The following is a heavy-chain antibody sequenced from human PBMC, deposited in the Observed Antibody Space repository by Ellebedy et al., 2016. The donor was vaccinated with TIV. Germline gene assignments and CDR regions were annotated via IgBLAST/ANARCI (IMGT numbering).Heavy chain of an antibody. CDR3: GRASQDAMDV. D-gene: IGHD2-21*01. CDR1: GYTFSIFG. V-gene: IGHV1-69*10. Sequence: AASVKVSCKASGYTFSIFGFSWVRQAPGQGLEWIGGIIPILDTANYARKFQGRVTVTADKSTSTAYMELTSLGFEDTAVYFCGRASQDAMDVWGQGTTVTVSS. CDR2: IIPILDTA. J-gene: IGHJ6*02.